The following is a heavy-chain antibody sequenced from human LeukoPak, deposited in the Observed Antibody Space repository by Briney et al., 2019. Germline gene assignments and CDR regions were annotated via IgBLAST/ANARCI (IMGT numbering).Heavy chain of an antibody. Sequence: PSETLSLTCTVSGGSISSSSYYWGWIRQPPGKGLEWIGSIYYSGSTYYNPSLKSRVTVSVDTSKNQFSLKLSSVTAADTAVYYCARLRPGYRFDYWGQGTLVTVSS. V-gene: IGHV4-39*01. J-gene: IGHJ4*02. CDR3: ARLRPGYRFDY. CDR1: GGSISSSSYY. CDR2: IYYSGST. D-gene: IGHD5-18*01.